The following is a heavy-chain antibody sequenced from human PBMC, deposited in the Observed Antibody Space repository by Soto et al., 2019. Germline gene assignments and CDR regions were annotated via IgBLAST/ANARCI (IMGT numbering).Heavy chain of an antibody. J-gene: IGHJ4*02. Sequence: SATLSLTCAVYGGSLSGYYWSWIRQPPGKGLEWIGEINHSGSTNYNPSLKSRVTISVDTSKNQFSLKLSSVTAADTAVYYCARGWGRIFDYWGQGTLVTVSS. CDR2: INHSGST. CDR1: GGSLSGYY. D-gene: IGHD7-27*01. CDR3: ARGWGRIFDY. V-gene: IGHV4-34*01.